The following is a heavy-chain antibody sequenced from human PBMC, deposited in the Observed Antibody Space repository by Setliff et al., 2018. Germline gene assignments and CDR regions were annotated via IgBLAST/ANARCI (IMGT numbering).Heavy chain of an antibody. CDR2: INVGGTST. CDR3: AKDKQVRVDYFDY. J-gene: IGHJ4*01. CDR1: GFTFSNYA. Sequence: GSLRLSCAASGFTFSNYAMSWVRQAPGKGLEWVSIINVGGTSTYYVDSVKGRFTISRDNSKNTLYLQMNSLRVEDTAIYYCAKDKQVRVDYFDYWGHGTLVTVSS. D-gene: IGHD2-8*02. V-gene: IGHV3-23*01.